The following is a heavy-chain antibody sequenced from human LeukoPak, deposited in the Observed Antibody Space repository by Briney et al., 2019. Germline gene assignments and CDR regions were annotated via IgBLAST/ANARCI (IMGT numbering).Heavy chain of an antibody. CDR1: GGSISSSSYY. V-gene: IGHV4-39*01. Sequence: PSETLSLTCTVSGGSISSSSYYWGWIRQPPGKGLEGIGSIYYSGVTYYNPSLKSRVTISVDTSKNQFSLKLSSVTASDTAVYYCARLALPGPIYYFDYWGQGTLVTVSS. D-gene: IGHD6-19*01. J-gene: IGHJ4*02. CDR3: ARLALPGPIYYFDY. CDR2: IYYSGVT.